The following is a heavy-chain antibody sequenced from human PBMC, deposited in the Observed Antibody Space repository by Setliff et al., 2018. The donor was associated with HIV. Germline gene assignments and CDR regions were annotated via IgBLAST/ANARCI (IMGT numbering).Heavy chain of an antibody. CDR3: ATDPGYSSTWYSESFQH. CDR2: FDPEDGET. J-gene: IGHJ1*01. Sequence: GASVKVSCKISGYTLTELSIRWVRQAPGKGLEWMANFDPEDGETFYAQKFQGRLTMTEDTSTDTAYMELSSLRSDDTAMYYCATDPGYSSTWYSESFQHWGQGTVVTV. CDR1: GYTLTELS. V-gene: IGHV1-24*01. D-gene: IGHD6-13*01.